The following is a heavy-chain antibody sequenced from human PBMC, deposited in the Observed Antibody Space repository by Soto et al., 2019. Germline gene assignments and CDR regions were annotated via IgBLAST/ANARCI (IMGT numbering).Heavy chain of an antibody. CDR3: ARVTQRGIRTTVTGRDDY. J-gene: IGHJ4*02. CDR1: GGSISSGDYY. D-gene: IGHD4-17*01. V-gene: IGHV4-30-4*01. CDR2: IYYSGST. Sequence: QVQLQESGPGLVKPSQTLSLSCTVCGGSISSGDYYWSWIRQPPGKGLEWIGYIYYSGSTYYNPSLKRRVTISVDTSKNQFSLKLSSVTAADTAVYYCARVTQRGIRTTVTGRDDYWGQGTLVTVSS.